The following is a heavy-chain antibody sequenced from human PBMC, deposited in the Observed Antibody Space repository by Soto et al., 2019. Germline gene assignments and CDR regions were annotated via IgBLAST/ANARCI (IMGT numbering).Heavy chain of an antibody. CDR2: ISGSGGST. J-gene: IGHJ4*02. CDR1: GFTFSSYA. D-gene: IGHD4-17*01. Sequence: PGGSLRLSCAASGFTFSSYAMSWVRQAPGKGLEWVSTISGSGGSTYYTDSVKGRFTISRDNSKNTLYLQMNSLRAEDTAVYYCAKDPYGGFFEYWGRGTLVTVS. V-gene: IGHV3-23*01. CDR3: AKDPYGGFFEY.